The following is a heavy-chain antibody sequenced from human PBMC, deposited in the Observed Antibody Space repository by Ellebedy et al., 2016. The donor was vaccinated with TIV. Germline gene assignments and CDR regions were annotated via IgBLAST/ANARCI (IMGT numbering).Heavy chain of an antibody. J-gene: IGHJ4*02. D-gene: IGHD2-21*02. V-gene: IGHV1-2*02. Sequence: ASVKVSXXASGYTFTGYYMHWVRQAPGQGLEWMGWINPNSGGTNYAQKFQGRVTMTRDTSITTANMELSGLTSDDTAMYYCAKDNTGDTSWPREDWGQGTLVTVSS. CDR1: GYTFTGYY. CDR3: AKDNTGDTSWPRED. CDR2: INPNSGGT.